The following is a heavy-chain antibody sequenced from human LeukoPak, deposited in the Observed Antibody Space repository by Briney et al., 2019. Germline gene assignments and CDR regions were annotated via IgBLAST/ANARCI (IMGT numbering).Heavy chain of an antibody. V-gene: IGHV1-2*02. J-gene: IGHJ3*02. CDR3: AKGTGGDAFDI. D-gene: IGHD3/OR15-3a*01. CDR2: INPKSGGT. Sequence: ASVKVSCKASGYSFTGYYMHWVRQAPGQGLEWMGWINPKSGGTNYAQKFQGRVTMTRDTSISTGYMELSRLRSDDTAVYYCAKGTGGDAFDIWGQGTMVTVSS. CDR1: GYSFTGYY.